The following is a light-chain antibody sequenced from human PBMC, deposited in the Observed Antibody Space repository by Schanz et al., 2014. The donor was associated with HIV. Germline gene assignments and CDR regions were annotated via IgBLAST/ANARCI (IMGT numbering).Light chain of an antibody. Sequence: QSALTQPASVSGSPGQSITISCTGTSSDVGGYNYVSWYQQHPGKAPKLMIYDVSNRPSGVSNRFSGSKSGNTASLTISGLQAEDEADYYCSSSSTNTGVFGGGTKLTVL. CDR3: SSSSTNTGV. V-gene: IGLV2-14*03. CDR2: DVS. J-gene: IGLJ3*02. CDR1: SSDVGGYNY.